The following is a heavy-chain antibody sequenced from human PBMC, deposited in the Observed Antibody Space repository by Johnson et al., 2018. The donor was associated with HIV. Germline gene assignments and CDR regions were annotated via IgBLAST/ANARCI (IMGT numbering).Heavy chain of an antibody. D-gene: IGHD3-10*01. Sequence: EQLVESGGGLVQPGRSLRLSCAASGFIFSSYAMHWVRQAPGKGLQYVSAISSNGGSTYYANSVKGRFTISRDNSRNTLYLQMGRLRVEDMAVYYCARDVASVYGSGDHAFDIWGQGTMVTVSS. V-gene: IGHV3-64*01. CDR3: ARDVASVYGSGDHAFDI. J-gene: IGHJ3*02. CDR2: ISSNGGST. CDR1: GFIFSSYA.